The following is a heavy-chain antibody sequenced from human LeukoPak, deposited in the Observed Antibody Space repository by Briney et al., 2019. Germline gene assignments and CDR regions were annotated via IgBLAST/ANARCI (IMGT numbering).Heavy chain of an antibody. CDR1: GGSISSYY. CDR2: IYYSGST. J-gene: IGHJ3*02. CDR3: ARAGLPNSHRNAFDI. Sequence: PSETLSLTCTVSGGSISSYYWSWIRQPPGKGLEWIGYIYYSGSTYYNPSLKSRVTISVDTSKNQFSLKLSSVTAADTAVYYCARAGLPNSHRNAFDIWGQGTMVTVSS. V-gene: IGHV4-59*12. D-gene: IGHD2-21*01.